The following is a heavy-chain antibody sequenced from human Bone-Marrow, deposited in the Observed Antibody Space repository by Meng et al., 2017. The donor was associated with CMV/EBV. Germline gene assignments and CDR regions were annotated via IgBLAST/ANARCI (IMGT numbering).Heavy chain of an antibody. Sequence: GESLKISCAASGFTLSSYSMNWVRQAPGKGLEWVSSISSSSSYIYYADSVKGRFTISRDNAKNSLYLQMNSLRAEDTALYYCANHCSGYSCQGNYWGQGTLVTVSS. CDR2: ISSSSSYI. J-gene: IGHJ4*02. CDR3: ANHCSGYSCQGNY. V-gene: IGHV3-21*01. D-gene: IGHD2-15*01. CDR1: GFTLSSYS.